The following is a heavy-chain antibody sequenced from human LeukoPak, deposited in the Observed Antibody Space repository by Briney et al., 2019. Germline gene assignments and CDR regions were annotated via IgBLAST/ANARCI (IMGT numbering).Heavy chain of an antibody. CDR2: ITSDGGST. D-gene: IGHD1-1*01. CDR3: ARSPTTGNNWFDP. CDR1: GFTFSSYW. J-gene: IGHJ5*02. Sequence: GGSLRLSCAASGFTFSSYWMHWVRQAPGKGLVWVSRITSDGGSTLYADSVKGRFTISRDNTKNTLYLQMNSLTAEDTAVYYCARSPTTGNNWFDPWGQGTLVTVSS. V-gene: IGHV3-74*01.